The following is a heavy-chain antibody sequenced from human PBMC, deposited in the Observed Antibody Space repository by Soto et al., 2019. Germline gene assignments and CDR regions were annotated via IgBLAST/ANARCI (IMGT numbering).Heavy chain of an antibody. CDR3: ARDALYDSSGYGYFDY. Sequence: ASVKVSCKASGGTFSSYAISWVRQAPGQGLEWMGGIIPIFGTANYAQKFQGRVTITADESTSTAYMELSSLRSEDTAIYYCARDALYDSSGYGYFDYWGQGTLVTVSS. CDR2: IIPIFGTA. CDR1: GGTFSSYA. D-gene: IGHD3-22*01. V-gene: IGHV1-69*13. J-gene: IGHJ4*01.